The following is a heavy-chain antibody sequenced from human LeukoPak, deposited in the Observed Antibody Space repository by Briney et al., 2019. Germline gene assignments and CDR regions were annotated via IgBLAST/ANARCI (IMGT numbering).Heavy chain of an antibody. CDR2: IYYSGST. J-gene: IGHJ4*02. Sequence: PSETLSLTCTVSGGSISSYYWSWIRQPPGKGLEWIGYIYYSGSTNYNPSLKSRVTISVDTSKNQFSLKLSSVTAADTAVYYCARHQRDFYSGSWYGLFDYWGQGTLVTVSS. CDR3: ARHQRDFYSGSWYGLFDY. D-gene: IGHD6-13*01. V-gene: IGHV4-59*08. CDR1: GGSISSYY.